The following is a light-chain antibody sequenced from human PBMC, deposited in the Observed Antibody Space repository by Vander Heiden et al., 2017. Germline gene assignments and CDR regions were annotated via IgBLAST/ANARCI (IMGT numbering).Light chain of an antibody. CDR1: KLGDKY. V-gene: IGLV3-1*01. Sequence: SYELTQPPSVSVSPGQTASITCSGDKLGDKYACWYQQKPGQSPVLVIYQDSKRPSGIPERFSGSNSGNTATLTISGTQAMDEADYYCQAWDSSTGDGVFGGGTKLTVL. J-gene: IGLJ2*01. CDR2: QDS. CDR3: QAWDSSTGDGV.